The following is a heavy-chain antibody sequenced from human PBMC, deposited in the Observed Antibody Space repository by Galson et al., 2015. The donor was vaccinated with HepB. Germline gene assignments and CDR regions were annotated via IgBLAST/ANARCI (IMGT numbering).Heavy chain of an antibody. CDR3: ARDPRYYYDSSGWSLYYFDY. Sequence: SCKASGGTFSSYAISWVRQAPGQGLEWMGGIIPIFGTANYAQKFQGRVTITADESTSTAYMELSSRRSDDTAVYYCARDPRYYYDSSGWSLYYFDYWGQGTLVTVSS. CDR2: IIPIFGTA. J-gene: IGHJ4*02. CDR1: GGTFSSYA. D-gene: IGHD3-22*01. V-gene: IGHV1-69*01.